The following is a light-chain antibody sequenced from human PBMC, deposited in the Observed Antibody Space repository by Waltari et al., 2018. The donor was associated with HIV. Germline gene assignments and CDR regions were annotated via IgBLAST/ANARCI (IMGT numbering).Light chain of an antibody. CDR1: HNVGSN. J-gene: IGKJ1*01. Sequence: EIRMTQSPVTLSVSPGERATLSCRASHNVGSNLSWYQQRPGQAPRLLIHDTSTRATDVPVRFTGSGSGTDFTLTISSVQSEDFAVYFCQHYISWPPTFGHGTRVEI. CDR2: DTS. V-gene: IGKV3-15*01. CDR3: QHYISWPPT.